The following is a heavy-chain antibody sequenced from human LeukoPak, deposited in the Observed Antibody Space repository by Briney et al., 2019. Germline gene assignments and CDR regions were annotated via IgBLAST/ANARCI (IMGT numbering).Heavy chain of an antibody. CDR2: ISHDGGNK. D-gene: IGHD6-19*01. Sequence: GGSLRLSCAASGFTFSSYTMHWVRQAPDKGLEWVAVISHDGGNKHYADSVKGRFTISRDNSKNTLYLQMNGLRAEETAMYYCATPYTSGWSLYFDNWGQGTLVTVSS. V-gene: IGHV3-30-3*01. J-gene: IGHJ4*02. CDR1: GFTFSSYT. CDR3: ATPYTSGWSLYFDN.